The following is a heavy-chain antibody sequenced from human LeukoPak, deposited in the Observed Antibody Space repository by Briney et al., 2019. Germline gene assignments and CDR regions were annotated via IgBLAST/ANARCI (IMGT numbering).Heavy chain of an antibody. D-gene: IGHD6-19*01. CDR3: AGVNSGWYNDY. V-gene: IGHV4-61*02. Sequence: SQTLSLTCTVSGGSISSGSYYWSWIRQPAGKGLEWIGRIYTSGSTNYNPSLKSRVTISVDTSKNQISLKLSSVTAADTAVYYCAGVNSGWYNDYWGQGTLVTVSS. CDR2: IYTSGST. CDR1: GGSISSGSYY. J-gene: IGHJ4*02.